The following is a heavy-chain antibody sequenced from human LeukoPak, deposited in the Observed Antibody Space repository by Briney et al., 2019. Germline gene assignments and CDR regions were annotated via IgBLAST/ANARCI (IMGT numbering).Heavy chain of an antibody. CDR1: GYTFTGYY. J-gene: IGHJ5*02. CDR3: ARLTYYYDSSGSS. D-gene: IGHD3-22*01. CDR2: INPNSGGT. V-gene: IGHV1-2*02. Sequence: ASVKVSCKVSGYTFTGYYMHWVRQAPGQGLEWMGWINPNSGGTNYAQKFQGRVTMTRDTSISTAYMELNRLRSDDTAVYYWARLTYYYDSSGSSWGQGTLVTVSS.